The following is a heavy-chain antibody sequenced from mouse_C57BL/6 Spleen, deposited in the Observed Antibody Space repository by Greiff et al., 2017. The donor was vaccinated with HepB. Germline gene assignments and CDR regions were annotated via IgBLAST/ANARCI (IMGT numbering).Heavy chain of an antibody. V-gene: IGHV1-81*01. J-gene: IGHJ4*01. CDR2: SYPRSGNT. CDR1: GYTFTSYG. CDR3: ARLGSYPPADY. D-gene: IGHD2-12*01. Sequence: QVQLQQSGAELARPGASVKLSCKASGYTFTSYGISWVKQRTGQGLEWIGESYPRSGNTYYNEKFKGKATLTADKSSSTAYMELRSLTSEDSAVYFCARLGSYPPADYWGQGTSVTVSS.